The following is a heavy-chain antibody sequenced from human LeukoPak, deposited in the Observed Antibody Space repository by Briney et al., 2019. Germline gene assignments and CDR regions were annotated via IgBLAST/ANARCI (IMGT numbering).Heavy chain of an antibody. J-gene: IGHJ4*02. CDR1: GGSFSGYY. CDR2: INHSGST. V-gene: IGHV4-34*01. Sequence: SSETLSLTCAVYGGSFSGYYWSWIRQPPGKGLEWIGEINHSGSTNYNPSLKSRVTISVDTSKNQSSLKLSSVTAADTAVYYCARAKYSSSGFNLDYWGQGTLVTVSS. D-gene: IGHD6-6*01. CDR3: ARAKYSSSGFNLDY.